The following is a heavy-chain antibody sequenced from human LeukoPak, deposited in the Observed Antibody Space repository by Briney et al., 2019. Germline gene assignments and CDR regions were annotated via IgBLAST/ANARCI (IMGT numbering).Heavy chain of an antibody. J-gene: IGHJ3*02. V-gene: IGHV3-21*04. CDR3: AKDRIEAPYSTSSWDI. CDR2: ISSSSSYI. D-gene: IGHD6-6*01. Sequence: GGSLRLSCAASGFTFSSYSMNWVRQAPGKGLEWVSSISSSSSYIYYADSVKGRFTISRDNAKNSLYLQMNSLRAEDTAVYYCAKDRIEAPYSTSSWDIWGQGTMVTVSS. CDR1: GFTFSSYS.